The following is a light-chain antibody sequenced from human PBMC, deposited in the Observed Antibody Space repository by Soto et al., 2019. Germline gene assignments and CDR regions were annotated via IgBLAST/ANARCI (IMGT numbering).Light chain of an antibody. CDR2: GNS. Sequence: QSVLTQPPSVSGAPGQRVTISCTGSSSNIGAGYAVHWYQQLPGTAPKLLIYGNSNRPSGVPDRFSGSKSGTSASLAITGLQAEDVADYYCQSYDSSLSGSMVFGGGTKLTVL. CDR1: SSNIGAGYA. CDR3: QSYDSSLSGSMV. J-gene: IGLJ2*01. V-gene: IGLV1-40*01.